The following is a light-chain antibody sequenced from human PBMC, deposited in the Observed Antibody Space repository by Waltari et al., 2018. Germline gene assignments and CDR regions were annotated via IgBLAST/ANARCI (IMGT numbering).Light chain of an antibody. Sequence: DIQMTQSPSSLSASVGDRVIITCRASQAISIYLNWYQQKPGKAPNLLIYAASTLQRGIPSRFSGSGSGTHFTLTISSLQPADFATYYCQQLHSYPVTFGGGTKVEIK. CDR2: AAS. J-gene: IGKJ4*01. V-gene: IGKV1-39*01. CDR1: QAISIY. CDR3: QQLHSYPVT.